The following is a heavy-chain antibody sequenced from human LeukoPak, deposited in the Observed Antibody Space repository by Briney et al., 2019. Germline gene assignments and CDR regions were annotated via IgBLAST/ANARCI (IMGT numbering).Heavy chain of an antibody. J-gene: IGHJ4*02. CDR3: AKQSAGSAAWYSLHYDF. CDR2: VDGGGGGT. Sequence: GGSLRLSCAASGFTLSSYAMTWVRQAPGRGLEWISSVDGGGGGTYYADSVKGRFTISRDNSKDTLYLQMNGLRAEGTAVYFCAKQSAGSAAWYSLHYDFWGQGTLVTVSS. D-gene: IGHD6-13*01. V-gene: IGHV3-23*01. CDR1: GFTLSSYA.